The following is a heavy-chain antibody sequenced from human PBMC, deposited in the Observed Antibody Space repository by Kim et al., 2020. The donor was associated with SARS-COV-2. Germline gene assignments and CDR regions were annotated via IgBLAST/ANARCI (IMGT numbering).Heavy chain of an antibody. Sequence: GGSLRLSCAASGFAFSAYTMNWVRQAPGKGLEWVSHITSSGHTIYYAVSVRGRFTVSRDNVKNSLYLQMNSLRDEDTAVYYCASRIAVAGGFDFWGQG. CDR1: GFAFSAYT. CDR2: ITSSGHTI. D-gene: IGHD6-19*01. CDR3: ASRIAVAGGFDF. V-gene: IGHV3-48*02. J-gene: IGHJ4*02.